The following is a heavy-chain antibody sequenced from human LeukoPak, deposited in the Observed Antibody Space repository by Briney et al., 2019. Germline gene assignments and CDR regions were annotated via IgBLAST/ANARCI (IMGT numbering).Heavy chain of an antibody. D-gene: IGHD3-10*01. CDR1: GGSFSGYY. V-gene: IGHV4-34*01. Sequence: SETLSLTCAVYGGSFSGYYWGWIRQPPGKGLEWIGEINHSGSTNYNPSLKSRVTISVDTSKNQFSLKLSSVTAADTAVYYCARGQAAYGHNWFDPWGQGTLVTVSS. J-gene: IGHJ5*02. CDR3: ARGQAAYGHNWFDP. CDR2: INHSGST.